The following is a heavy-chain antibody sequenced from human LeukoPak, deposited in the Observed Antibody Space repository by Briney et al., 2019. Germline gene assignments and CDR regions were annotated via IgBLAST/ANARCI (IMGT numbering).Heavy chain of an antibody. V-gene: IGHV3-30-3*01. CDR1: GFTFSSYA. CDR2: ISYDGSNK. Sequence: GGSLRLSCAASGFTFSSYAMHWVRQAPGKGLEWVAVISYDGSNKYYADSVKGRFTISKDNSKNTLYLQMNSLRAEDTAVYYCARDYDFWSGVPGYWGQGTLVTVSS. CDR3: ARDYDFWSGVPGY. D-gene: IGHD3-3*01. J-gene: IGHJ4*02.